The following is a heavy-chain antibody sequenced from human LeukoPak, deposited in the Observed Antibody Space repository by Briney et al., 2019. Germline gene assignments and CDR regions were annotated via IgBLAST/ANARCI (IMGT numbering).Heavy chain of an antibody. CDR2: TSGNGAKT. CDR3: AKDSGWPFDY. D-gene: IGHD6-19*01. CDR1: GGSISSGGYS. V-gene: IGHV3-23*01. J-gene: IGHJ4*02. Sequence: LSLTCAVSGGSISSGGYSWSWVRQAPGKGLEWVSATSGNGAKTYYADSVKGRFTISRDNSRNTLYLQMNSLRAEDTAVYYCAKDSGWPFDYWGQGTLVTVSS.